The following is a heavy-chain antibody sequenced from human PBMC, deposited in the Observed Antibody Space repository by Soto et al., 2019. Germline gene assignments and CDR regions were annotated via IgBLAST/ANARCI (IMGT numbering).Heavy chain of an antibody. CDR2: INPSGGST. CDR3: ARGGYSSTREDGMDV. D-gene: IGHD6-13*01. J-gene: IGHJ6*02. CDR1: GYTFTSYY. Sequence: QVQLVQSGAEVKKPGASVKVSCKASGYTFTSYYMHWVRQAPGQGLEWMGIINPSGGSTSYAQKFQGRVTMARDESRXTVYMELSSLRSEDTAVYYCARGGYSSTREDGMDVWGQGTTVTVSS. V-gene: IGHV1-46*03.